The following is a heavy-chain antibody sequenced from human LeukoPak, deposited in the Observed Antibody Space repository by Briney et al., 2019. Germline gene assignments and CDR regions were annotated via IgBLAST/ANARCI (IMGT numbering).Heavy chain of an antibody. D-gene: IGHD3-3*01. CDR2: INHGGST. CDR1: GGSFSGYY. CDR3: ARGPAFLWSGYYTSFDY. V-gene: IGHV4-34*01. Sequence: PSETLSLTCAVYGGSFSGYYWSWIRQPPGKGLEWIGEINHGGSTNYNPSLKSRVTISVDTSKNQFSLKLSSVTAADTAVYYCARGPAFLWSGYYTSFDYWGQGTLVTVSS. J-gene: IGHJ4*02.